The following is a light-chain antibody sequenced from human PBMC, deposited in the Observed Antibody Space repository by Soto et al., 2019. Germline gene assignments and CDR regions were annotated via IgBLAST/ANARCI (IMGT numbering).Light chain of an antibody. J-gene: IGKJ3*01. Sequence: EMVLTQSPATLSLSPGERVTLSCRASQSVSNSLVWYQQKAGQAPRLLLYGISYRATGVPARFSGSGSGTDFTLTISSLEPEDFAVYYCQQRSNWPTFGPGTKVDIK. CDR3: QQRSNWPT. CDR1: QSVSNS. V-gene: IGKV3-11*01. CDR2: GIS.